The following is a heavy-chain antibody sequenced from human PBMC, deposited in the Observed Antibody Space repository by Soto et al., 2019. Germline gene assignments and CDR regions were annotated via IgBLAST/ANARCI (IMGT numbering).Heavy chain of an antibody. CDR1: GYTFTNYP. D-gene: IGHD2-8*01. J-gene: IGHJ4*01. CDR2: ISAHSGDT. CDR3: ARALSMLFVAPAY. Sequence: QVNLVQSGAEVKNPGASVKVSCKASGYTFTNYPLAWVRRAPGHGLEWMGWISAHSGDTHYAQKFQDRVTMTTDTSTDTAYLELRRLASDDTAVYSCARALSMLFVAPAYWGNGPLVTVSS. V-gene: IGHV1-18*01.